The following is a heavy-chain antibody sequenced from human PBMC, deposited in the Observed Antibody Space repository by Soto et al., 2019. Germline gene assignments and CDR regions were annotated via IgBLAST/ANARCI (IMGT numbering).Heavy chain of an antibody. Sequence: SETLSLTCTVSGGSISSYHWCWIRQPPGKXLEWIGYIYYSGSTKYNPSLKSRVTMSVDKSKNQFSLRLESVTAADTAVYWCARDYYYDNSGNPGAYYYGMDVWGQGTTVTVSS. V-gene: IGHV4-59*01. CDR2: IYYSGST. J-gene: IGHJ6*02. CDR1: GGSISSYH. D-gene: IGHD3-22*01. CDR3: ARDYYYDNSGNPGAYYYGMDV.